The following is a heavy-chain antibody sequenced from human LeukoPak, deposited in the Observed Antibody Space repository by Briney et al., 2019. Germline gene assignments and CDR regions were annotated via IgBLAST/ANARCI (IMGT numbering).Heavy chain of an antibody. CDR3: AREKLSFFDSSGYFDH. CDR2: ISSSGSAI. J-gene: IGHJ4*02. CDR1: GFTFSSYE. V-gene: IGHV3-48*03. Sequence: PGGSLRLSCAASGFTFSSYEMNWVRQAPGKGLEWVSFISSSGSAIHYADSVRGRFTISRDNAKNSLFLKMSRLRAEDTAVYYCAREKLSFFDSSGYFDHWGQGTLVTVSS. D-gene: IGHD3-22*01.